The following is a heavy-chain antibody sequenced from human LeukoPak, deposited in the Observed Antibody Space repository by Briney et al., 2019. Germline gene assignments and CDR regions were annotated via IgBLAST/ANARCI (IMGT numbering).Heavy chain of an antibody. J-gene: IGHJ4*02. CDR3: ARVYTYYYGSGSPRGYFDY. CDR1: GFTCSSCE. Sequence: GGTLRLSCAASGFTCSSCEKNWVREASGKKLEWVSYISSSGSTIYYADSVKGRFTISRDNAKNSLYLQMNSLRAEDTAVYYCARVYTYYYGSGSPRGYFDYCGQATLVTASS. D-gene: IGHD3-10*01. CDR2: ISSSGSTI. V-gene: IGHV3-48*03.